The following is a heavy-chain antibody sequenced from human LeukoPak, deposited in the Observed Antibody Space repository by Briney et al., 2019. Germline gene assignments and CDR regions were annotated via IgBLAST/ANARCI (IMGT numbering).Heavy chain of an antibody. CDR1: GGSINGYY. J-gene: IGHJ6*02. CDR3: ARVVSSWSLYYYYGMDV. Sequence: PSETLCLTCTVSGGSINGYYWSWIRQPPGKGLEWIGYIYDTGTSKYNPSLKSRVTMSIDTSKNQFSLNLSTVTSADTAVYYCARVVSSWSLYYYYGMDVWGQGTTVTVSS. D-gene: IGHD6-13*01. CDR2: IYDTGTS. V-gene: IGHV4-59*01.